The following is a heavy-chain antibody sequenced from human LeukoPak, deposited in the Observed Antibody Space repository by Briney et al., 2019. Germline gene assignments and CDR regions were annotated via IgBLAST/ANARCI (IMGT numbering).Heavy chain of an antibody. CDR3: ASTGYDSWAPADWFDP. CDR2: INPNSGGT. J-gene: IGHJ5*02. D-gene: IGHD5-12*01. CDR1: GYTFTSYG. V-gene: IGHV1-2*02. Sequence: ASVKVSCKASGYTFTSYGISWVRQAPGQGLEWMGWINPNSGGTNYAQKFRGRVTMTRDTSISTAYMELSRLRSDDTAVYYCASTGYDSWAPADWFDPWGQGTLVTVSS.